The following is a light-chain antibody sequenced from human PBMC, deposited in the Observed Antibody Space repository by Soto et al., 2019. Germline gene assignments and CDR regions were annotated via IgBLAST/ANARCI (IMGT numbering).Light chain of an antibody. V-gene: IGKV1-5*03. CDR3: QQYNSWYT. J-gene: IGKJ2*01. Sequence: DIQMTQSPSTLSASVGDRVTITCRASQSISSWLGWYQQKPGKAPKLLIYKASSLESGVPSRFSGSGSGTEFTLTISSLQPDDFATYYCQQYNSWYTFGQGTKLEIK. CDR1: QSISSW. CDR2: KAS.